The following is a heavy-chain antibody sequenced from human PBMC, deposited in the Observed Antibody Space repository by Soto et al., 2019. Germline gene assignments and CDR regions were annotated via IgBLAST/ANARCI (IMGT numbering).Heavy chain of an antibody. Sequence: EVQLVESGGGLVKPGGSLRLSCAASGFTFSSYSMNWVRQAPGKGLEWVSSISSSSSYIYYADSVKGRFTISRDNAKNSLYLQMNSLRAEDTAVYYCARGSIAAAGMDVWGQGTTVTVSS. V-gene: IGHV3-21*01. D-gene: IGHD6-13*01. CDR2: ISSSSSYI. CDR1: GFTFSSYS. J-gene: IGHJ6*02. CDR3: ARGSIAAAGMDV.